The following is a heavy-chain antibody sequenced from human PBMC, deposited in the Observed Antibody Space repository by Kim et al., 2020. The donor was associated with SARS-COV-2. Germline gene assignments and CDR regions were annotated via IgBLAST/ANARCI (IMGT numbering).Heavy chain of an antibody. CDR1: GFTFSSYW. CDR3: ARDETAPDYSGYPPYYYYYGMDV. Sequence: GGSLRLSCAASGFTFSSYWMHWVRQAPGKGLVWVSRINSDGSSTSYADSVKGRFTISRDNAKTTLYLQMNSLRAEDTAVYYCARDETAPDYSGYPPYYYYYGMDVWGQGTTVTVSS. J-gene: IGHJ6*02. V-gene: IGHV3-74*01. CDR2: INSDGSST. D-gene: IGHD5-12*01.